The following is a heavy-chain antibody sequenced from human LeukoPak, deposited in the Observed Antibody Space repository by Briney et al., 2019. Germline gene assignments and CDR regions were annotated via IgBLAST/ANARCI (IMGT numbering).Heavy chain of an antibody. J-gene: IGHJ5*02. Sequence: PSETLSLTCTVSGGSISSYYWSWIRQPPGKGLEWIGYIYYSGSTNYKPSLKSRVTISVDTSKNQFSLKLSSVTAADTAVYYCAIASNWFDPWGQGTLVTVPS. CDR3: AIASNWFDP. V-gene: IGHV4-59*01. CDR1: GGSISSYY. CDR2: IYYSGST.